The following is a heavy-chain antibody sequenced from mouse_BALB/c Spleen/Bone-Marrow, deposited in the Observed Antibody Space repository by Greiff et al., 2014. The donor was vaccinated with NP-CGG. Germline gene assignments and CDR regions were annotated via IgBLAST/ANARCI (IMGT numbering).Heavy chain of an antibody. D-gene: IGHD1-2*01. V-gene: IGHV14-3*02. J-gene: IGHJ1*01. CDR2: IDPANGDT. CDR1: GFNIKDTY. CDR3: ARSESITRIWYFDD. Sequence: EVQLQQSGAELVKPGASVKLSCTASGFNIKDTYMHWVKQRPEQGLEWIGRIDPANGDTKYDPKFKGKATITADTSSNTAYLQLINLTSLDTADYAVARSESITRIWYFDDWGAGTTVTVSS.